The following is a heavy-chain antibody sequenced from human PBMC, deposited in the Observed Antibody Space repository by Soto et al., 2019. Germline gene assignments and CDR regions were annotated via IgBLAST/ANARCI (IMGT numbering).Heavy chain of an antibody. CDR3: ARGRADDSSGYSFYGMDV. V-gene: IGHV4-39*01. CDR1: GGSISSTSYY. CDR2: IYYSGST. Sequence: SETLSLTCTVSGGSISSTSYYWGWIRQPPGKGLEWIGSIYYSGSTYYNPSLKSRVNISVDTSKNQFSLKLSSVTAADTAVYYCARGRADDSSGYSFYGMDVWGQGTTVTVSS. D-gene: IGHD3-22*01. J-gene: IGHJ6*02.